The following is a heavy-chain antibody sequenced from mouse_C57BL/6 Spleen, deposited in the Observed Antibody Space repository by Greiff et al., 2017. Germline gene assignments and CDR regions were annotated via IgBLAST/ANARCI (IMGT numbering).Heavy chain of an antibody. D-gene: IGHD1-1*01. V-gene: IGHV1-80*01. CDR2: IYPGDGDT. CDR1: GYAFSSYW. Sequence: QVQLQQSGAELVKPGASVKISCKASGYAFSSYWMNWVKQRPGKGLEWIGQIYPGDGDTNYNGKFKGKATLTADKSSSTAYMQLSSLTSEDSAVYFCARALITTVVEGVFAYWGQGTLVTVSA. CDR3: ARALITTVVEGVFAY. J-gene: IGHJ3*01.